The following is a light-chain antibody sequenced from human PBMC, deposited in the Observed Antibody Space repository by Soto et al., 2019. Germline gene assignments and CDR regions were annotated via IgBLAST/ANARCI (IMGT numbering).Light chain of an antibody. J-gene: IGKJ2*01. Sequence: DLQMTQSPSSLSASVGDRDTITCQASQDISNYLNWYQQKPGKAPKLLIYDASNLETGVPSRFSGSGSGTDFTFTISSLQPEDIATYYYQQYDNLPPYTFGQGTKLEIK. CDR2: DAS. V-gene: IGKV1-33*01. CDR1: QDISNY. CDR3: QQYDNLPPYT.